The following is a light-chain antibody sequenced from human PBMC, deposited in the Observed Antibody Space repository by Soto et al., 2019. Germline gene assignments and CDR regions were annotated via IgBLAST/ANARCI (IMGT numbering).Light chain of an antibody. Sequence: DIQMTQSPSSLSASVGDTVTISCRASQSVSGFLHWYQQKPGKAPKLLIYVASTLQSGVPTRFSGSGSGTDFTLTIYGLQPEDFATYFCHQSYSTPHTFGQGTKVEIK. CDR2: VAS. V-gene: IGKV1-39*01. CDR3: HQSYSTPHT. J-gene: IGKJ1*01. CDR1: QSVSGF.